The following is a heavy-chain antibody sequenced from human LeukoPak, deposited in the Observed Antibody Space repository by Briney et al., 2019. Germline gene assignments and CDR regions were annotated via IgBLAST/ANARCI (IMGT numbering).Heavy chain of an antibody. CDR2: ISAYNGNT. J-gene: IGHJ6*03. D-gene: IGHD1-20*01. CDR1: GYTFTSYD. CDR3: ARIGEGPLRYNWKRYYYYMDV. V-gene: IGHV1-18*01. Sequence: ASVKVSCKASGYTFTSYDISWVRRAPGQGLEWMGWISAYNGNTNYAQKLQGRVTMTTDTSTSTAYMELRSLRSDDTAVYYCARIGEGPLRYNWKRYYYYMDVWGKGTTVTVSS.